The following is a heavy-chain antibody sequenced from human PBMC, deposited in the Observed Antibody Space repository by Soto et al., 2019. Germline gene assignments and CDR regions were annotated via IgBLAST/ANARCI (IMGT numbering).Heavy chain of an antibody. CDR2: IYSGGST. CDR1: EVTVRSKG. Sequence: PEGSVILCPASSEVTVRSKGMIWVRQDPGKGLEWVSVIYSGGSTYYADSVRGRFTISRDNSKNTLYLQRKSLRAEDTAVYYCARDPPATRHGMCVRGQRSTVSVSS. CDR3: ARDPPATRHGMCV. J-gene: IGHJ6*02. V-gene: IGHV3-53*01.